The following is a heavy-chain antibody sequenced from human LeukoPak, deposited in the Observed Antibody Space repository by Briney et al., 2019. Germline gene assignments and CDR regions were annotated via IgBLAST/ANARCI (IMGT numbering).Heavy chain of an antibody. J-gene: IGHJ4*02. V-gene: IGHV1-46*01. CDR3: ARAYVEMAYFDY. CDR1: GYTFTSYY. D-gene: IGHD5-24*01. CDR2: INPSGGST. Sequence: ASVKVSCKASGYTFTSYYMHWVRQAPGQGLEWMGIINPSGGSTSYAQKLQGRVTMTRDTSTSTVYMELSSLRSEDTAVYYCARAYVEMAYFDYWGQGTLVTVSS.